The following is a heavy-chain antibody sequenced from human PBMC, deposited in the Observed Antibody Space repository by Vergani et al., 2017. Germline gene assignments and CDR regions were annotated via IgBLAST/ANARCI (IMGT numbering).Heavy chain of an antibody. CDR1: GGSLSSSSYY. J-gene: IGHJ4*02. Sequence: QLQLPESGPGLVKPSETLSLTCTVSGGSLSSSSYYWGWTRQPPGKGLEWIGSIYYSGSTYYNPSLKSRVTISVDTSKNQFSLKLSSVTAADTAVYYCARQDCWSDLRTDDWGQGTLVTVSS. V-gene: IGHV4-39*01. D-gene: IGHD3-3*01. CDR2: IYYSGST. CDR3: ARQDCWSDLRTDD.